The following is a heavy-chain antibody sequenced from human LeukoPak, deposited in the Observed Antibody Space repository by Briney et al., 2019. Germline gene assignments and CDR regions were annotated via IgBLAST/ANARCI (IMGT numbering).Heavy chain of an antibody. CDR2: TYYSGTT. D-gene: IGHD2-2*01. V-gene: IGHV4-39*01. J-gene: IGHJ5*02. CDR1: GDSITSSDYY. CDR3: ARLGYCSSTACYLYSINWFDT. Sequence: SETLSLTCTVSGDSITSSDYYWGWIRQPPGKGLEWIGTTYYSGTTSYNPSLKSRVTISVDTSKNQFTLKLSSVTAADTAVYYCARLGYCSSTACYLYSINWFDTWGQGTLVTVSS.